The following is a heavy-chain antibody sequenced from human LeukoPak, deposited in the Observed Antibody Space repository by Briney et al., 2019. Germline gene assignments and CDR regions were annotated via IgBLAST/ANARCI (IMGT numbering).Heavy chain of an antibody. Sequence: SVKVSCKASGGTFSSYAISWVRQAPGQGLEWMGGIIPIFGTANYAQKFQGRVTITADESTSTAYMELSSLRSEDTAVYYCASYPYSSGSFFDYWGQGTLVTVSS. J-gene: IGHJ4*02. CDR3: ASYPYSSGSFFDY. D-gene: IGHD6-19*01. CDR1: GGTFSSYA. V-gene: IGHV1-69*13. CDR2: IIPIFGTA.